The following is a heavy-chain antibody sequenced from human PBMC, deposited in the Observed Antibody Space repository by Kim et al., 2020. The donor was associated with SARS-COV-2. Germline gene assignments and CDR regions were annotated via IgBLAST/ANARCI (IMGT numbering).Heavy chain of an antibody. CDR2: ISYDGSNK. J-gene: IGHJ4*02. CDR3: ARDLGVDTAMVHLFDY. CDR1: GFTFSSYA. V-gene: IGHV3-30-3*01. D-gene: IGHD5-18*01. Sequence: GWSLRLSCAASGFTFSSYAMHWVRQAPGKGLEWVAVISYDGSNKYYADSVKGRFTISRDNSKNTLYLQMNSLRAEDTAVYYCARDLGVDTAMVHLFDYWGQGTLVTVSS.